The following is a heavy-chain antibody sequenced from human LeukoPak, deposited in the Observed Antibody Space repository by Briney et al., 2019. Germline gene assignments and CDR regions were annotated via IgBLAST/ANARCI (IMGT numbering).Heavy chain of an antibody. V-gene: IGHV1-46*01. CDR1: GYTFTSYY. Sequence: ASVKVSCKASGYTFTSYYMHWVRQAPGQGLEWMGIINPSGGSTSYAQKFQGRVTMTRDTSTSTVYMELSSLRSEDTAVYYCARDGDIVVVPAAQRGLYYYYGMDVWGQGTTVTVSS. CDR2: INPSGGST. J-gene: IGHJ6*02. D-gene: IGHD2-2*01. CDR3: ARDGDIVVVPAAQRGLYYYYGMDV.